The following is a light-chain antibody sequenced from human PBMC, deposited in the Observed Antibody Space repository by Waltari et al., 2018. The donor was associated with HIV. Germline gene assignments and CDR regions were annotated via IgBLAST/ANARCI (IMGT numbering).Light chain of an antibody. CDR2: DNN. Sequence: QSVLTQSPSASGTPGQRVTISCSGRRSNIGSNPVSWYQQLPGTAPKLLISDNNQRPSGVPDRFSGSKSGTSASLAISGLQSEDEGDYFCAAWDDSLNGLFGGGTKLTV. J-gene: IGLJ2*01. V-gene: IGLV1-44*01. CDR3: AAWDDSLNGL. CDR1: RSNIGSNP.